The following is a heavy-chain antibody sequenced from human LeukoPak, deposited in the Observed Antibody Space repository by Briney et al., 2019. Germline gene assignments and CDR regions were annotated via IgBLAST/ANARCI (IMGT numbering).Heavy chain of an antibody. D-gene: IGHD3-22*01. Sequence: GGSLRLSCTASGFTFGDYAMSWVRQAPGKGLEWVGFIRSKAYGGTTEYAASVKGRFTISRDDSKSIPYLQINSLKTEDTAVYYCTRAPHYYYDSSGYSTYAFDIWGQGTMVTVSS. V-gene: IGHV3-49*04. CDR2: IRSKAYGGTT. J-gene: IGHJ3*02. CDR1: GFTFGDYA. CDR3: TRAPHYYYDSSGYSTYAFDI.